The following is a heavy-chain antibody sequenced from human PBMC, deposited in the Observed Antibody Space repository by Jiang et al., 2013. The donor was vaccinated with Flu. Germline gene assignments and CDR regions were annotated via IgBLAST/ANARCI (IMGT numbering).Heavy chain of an antibody. J-gene: IGHJ6*02. CDR1: GYSLTSYG. D-gene: IGHD5-24*01. CDR2: INTNTGNP. V-gene: IGHV7-4-1*02. CDR3: ARDLREMETRDYYYYGMDV. Sequence: GAAVKVSCKASGYSLTSYGMNWVRQAPGQGLEWMGYINTNTGNPTFAQGFTGRFVFSLDTSVNSAYLQISRLKAEDTAVYYCARDLREMETRDYYYYGMDVWGQGTTVTVSS.